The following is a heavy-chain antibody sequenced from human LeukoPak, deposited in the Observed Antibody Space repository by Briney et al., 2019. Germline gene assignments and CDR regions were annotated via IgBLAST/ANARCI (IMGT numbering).Heavy chain of an antibody. CDR1: GGSIGSYY. Sequence: SETLSLTCTVSGGSIGSYYWSWIRQPPGKGLEWIGYIHYSGSTNYNPSLKSRVTISVDTSKNQFSLKLSSVTAADTAVYYCARDRIRSHYYYYGMDVWGQGTTVTVSS. CDR2: IHYSGST. D-gene: IGHD3-3*01. CDR3: ARDRIRSHYYYYGMDV. V-gene: IGHV4-59*01. J-gene: IGHJ6*02.